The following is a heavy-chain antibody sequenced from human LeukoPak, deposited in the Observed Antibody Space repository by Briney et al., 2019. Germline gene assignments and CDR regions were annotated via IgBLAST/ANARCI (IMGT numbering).Heavy chain of an antibody. Sequence: PSETLSLTCAVSGGSISSGGYSWSWIRQPPGKGLEWIGSIYYSGSTYYNPSLKSRVTISVDTSKNQFSLKLSSVTAADTAVYYCARLTRPIVGATGFDYWGQGTLVTVSS. D-gene: IGHD1-26*01. CDR2: IYYSGST. V-gene: IGHV4-39*01. CDR3: ARLTRPIVGATGFDY. CDR1: GGSISSGGYS. J-gene: IGHJ4*02.